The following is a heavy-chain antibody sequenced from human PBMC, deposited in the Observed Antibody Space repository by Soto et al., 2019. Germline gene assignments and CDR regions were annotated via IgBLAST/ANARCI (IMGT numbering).Heavy chain of an antibody. D-gene: IGHD6-19*01. CDR2: IYSGGST. CDR3: ARETRPDHPRYSSGWSLHGGRYFDY. Sequence: GGSLRLSCAASGFTVSSNYMSWVRQAPGKGLEWVSVIYSGGSTYYADSVKGRFTISRDNSKNTLYLQMNSLRAEDTAVYYCARETRPDHPRYSSGWSLHGGRYFDYWGQGTLVTVSS. V-gene: IGHV3-53*01. CDR1: GFTVSSNY. J-gene: IGHJ4*02.